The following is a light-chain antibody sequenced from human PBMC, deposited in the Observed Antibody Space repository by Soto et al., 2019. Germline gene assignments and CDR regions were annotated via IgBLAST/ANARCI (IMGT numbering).Light chain of an antibody. V-gene: IGKV3-20*01. J-gene: IGKJ5*01. CDR1: QSVSSSY. CDR2: GAS. Sequence: EIVLTQSPATLSLSPGERATLSCRASQSVSSSYLAWYQQKPGQAPRLLIYGASSRATGIPASFSGSGSGTDFTLTISSLEPEEFAVYYCQQYGSTPDTFGQGTQLEIK. CDR3: QQYGSTPDT.